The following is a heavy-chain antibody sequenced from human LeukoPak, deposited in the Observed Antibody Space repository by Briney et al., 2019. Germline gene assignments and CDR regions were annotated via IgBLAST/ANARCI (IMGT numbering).Heavy chain of an antibody. CDR3: AREPSYYYDSSGYIPWAFDI. J-gene: IGHJ3*02. D-gene: IGHD3-22*01. CDR2: ISAYHGNT. V-gene: IGHV1-18*01. Sequence: ASVKVSCKASGYTFTSYGISWVRQAPGQGLEWMGWISAYHGNTNYAQKLQGRVTMTTDTSTSTAYMELRSLRSDDTAVYYCAREPSYYYDSSGYIPWAFDIWGQGTRVTVSS. CDR1: GYTFTSYG.